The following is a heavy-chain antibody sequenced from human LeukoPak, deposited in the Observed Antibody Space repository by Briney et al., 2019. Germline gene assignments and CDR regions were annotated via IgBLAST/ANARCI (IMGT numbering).Heavy chain of an antibody. D-gene: IGHD5-24*01. J-gene: IGHJ5*02. V-gene: IGHV3-53*01. Sequence: GGSLRLSCAASGFTVSANYMSWVRQAPGKGLEWVSVIYSGGSTYYADSVKGRFTISRDNSKNTLYLQMNSLRAEDTAVYYCARDEYRSRWLHPWGQGTLVTVTS. CDR3: ARDEYRSRWLHP. CDR1: GFTVSANY. CDR2: IYSGGST.